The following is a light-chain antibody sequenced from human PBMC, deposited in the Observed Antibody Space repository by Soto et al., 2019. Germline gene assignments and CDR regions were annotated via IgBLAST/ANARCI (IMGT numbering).Light chain of an antibody. J-gene: IGKJ3*01. Sequence: DIQMTQSPSSLSASAGDRVTITCRASRVIRNFLAWYQQQPGKVPKLLIYAASTLESGVPSRFSGSGYGTDFTLTISRLQPEDFATYYCQRYDSDPYTFGPGTKVDIK. CDR1: RVIRNF. CDR3: QRYDSDPYT. CDR2: AAS. V-gene: IGKV1-27*01.